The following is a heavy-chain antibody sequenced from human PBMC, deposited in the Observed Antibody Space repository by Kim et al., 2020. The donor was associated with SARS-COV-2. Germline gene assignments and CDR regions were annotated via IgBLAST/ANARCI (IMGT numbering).Heavy chain of an antibody. CDR2: ISGNGGST. V-gene: IGHV3-23*01. J-gene: IGHJ3*02. CDR1: GFTFSSYA. D-gene: IGHD1-26*01. Sequence: GGSLRLSCAASGFTFSSYAMSWVRQAPGKGLEWVSDISGNGGSTYYADSVKGRFTISRDNSKNTLYLQMNSLRAEDTAVYYCAKYGSYYNAFDIWGQGTMVTVSS. CDR3: AKYGSYYNAFDI.